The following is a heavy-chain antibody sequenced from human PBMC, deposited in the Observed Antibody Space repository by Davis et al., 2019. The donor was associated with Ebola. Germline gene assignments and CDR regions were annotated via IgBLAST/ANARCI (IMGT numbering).Heavy chain of an antibody. J-gene: IGHJ4*02. CDR2: IYSGGST. Sequence: GESLKISCAASGFTVSSNYMSWVRQAPGKGLEWVSVIYSGGSTYYADSVKGRFTISRDNSKNTLYLQMNSLRAEDTAVYYCARVGYCSSTSCYEGLDYWGQGTLVTVSS. CDR1: GFTVSSNY. D-gene: IGHD2-2*01. CDR3: ARVGYCSSTSCYEGLDY. V-gene: IGHV3-53*01.